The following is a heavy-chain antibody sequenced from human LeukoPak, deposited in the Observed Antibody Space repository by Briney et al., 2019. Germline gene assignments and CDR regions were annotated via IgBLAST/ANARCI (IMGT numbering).Heavy chain of an antibody. CDR1: GGTFSSYA. J-gene: IGHJ6*03. V-gene: IGHV1-69*01. CDR3: VTGLEGWYYYYMDV. D-gene: IGHD5-24*01. Sequence: SVKVSCKASGGTFSSYAISWVRQAPGQGLEWMGGIIPIFGTANYAQKFQGRVTITADESTSTAYMELSSLRSEDTAVYYCVTGLEGWYYYYMDVWGKGTTVTVSS. CDR2: IIPIFGTA.